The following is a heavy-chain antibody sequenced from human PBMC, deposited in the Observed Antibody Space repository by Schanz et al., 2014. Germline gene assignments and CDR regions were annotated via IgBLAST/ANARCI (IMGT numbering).Heavy chain of an antibody. J-gene: IGHJ4*02. CDR3: TKDSARIDIVLVPTAIDY. CDR2: MSDDGSIK. V-gene: IGHV3-30*18. CDR1: GFTFSSYG. D-gene: IGHD2-2*01. Sequence: QVQLVESGGGVVQPGRSLRLSCAASGFTFSSYGMHWVRQAPGKGLEWVAAMSDDGSIKYYGDSVEGRFTISRDNSKNTLYLQMNTLRSEDTAVYYCTKDSARIDIVLVPTAIDYWGQGTLVIVSS.